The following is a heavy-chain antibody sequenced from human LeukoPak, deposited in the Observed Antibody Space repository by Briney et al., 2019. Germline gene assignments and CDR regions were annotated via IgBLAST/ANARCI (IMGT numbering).Heavy chain of an antibody. V-gene: IGHV1-46*01. CDR1: GYTFTRYN. Sequence: ASVKVSCKASGYTFTRYNMHWVRQAPGQGLEWMGIINPSGDSTSYTEKFQGRVSMTKDTFTSTVYMELSSLRSEDTAVYYCARGAYSGTGSYYDYWGQGTLVTVSS. J-gene: IGHJ4*02. CDR3: ARGAYSGTGSYYDY. D-gene: IGHD3-10*01. CDR2: INPSGDST.